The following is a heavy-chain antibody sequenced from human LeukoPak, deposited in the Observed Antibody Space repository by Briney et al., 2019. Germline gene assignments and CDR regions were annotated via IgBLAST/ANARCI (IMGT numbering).Heavy chain of an antibody. CDR1: GGSISSYY. Sequence: SETLSLTCTVSGGSISSYYWSWIRQPPGKGLEWIGYIYYSGSTNYNPSLKSRVTISVDTSKNQFSLKLSSVTAADTAVYYCARMVLGYCSGGSCYVAFDIWGQGTMVTVSS. CDR2: IYYSGST. CDR3: ARMVLGYCSGGSCYVAFDI. J-gene: IGHJ3*02. D-gene: IGHD2-15*01. V-gene: IGHV4-59*01.